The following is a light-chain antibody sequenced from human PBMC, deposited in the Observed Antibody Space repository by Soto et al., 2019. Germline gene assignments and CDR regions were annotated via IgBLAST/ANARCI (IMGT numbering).Light chain of an antibody. CDR3: QQYRLLYT. CDR2: GAS. J-gene: IGKJ2*01. V-gene: IGKV3-20*01. CDR1: QSVRNNY. Sequence: EIVLTQSPGTLSLSPGEKVTLSCRASQSVRNNYLAWYQHKPGQAPRLIIYGASDRATGIPDRFSGSGSGTDFSLTISRLEPEDFAVYYCQQYRLLYTFGQGPKLEIK.